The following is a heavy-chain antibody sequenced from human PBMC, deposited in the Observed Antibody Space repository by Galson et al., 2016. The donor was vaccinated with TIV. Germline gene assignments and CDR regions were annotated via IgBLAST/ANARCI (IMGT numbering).Heavy chain of an antibody. CDR1: GFTLSRYW. CDR3: ARGGYDYSNPFDY. CDR2: IKQDGSEK. J-gene: IGHJ4*02. Sequence: SLRLSCAASGFTLSRYWMKWVRQAPGKGPEWVANIKQDGSEKYYVDSVKGRFTISRDNARNSLYLQMNSLRAEDTAVYYCARGGYDYSNPFDYWGQGTLVTVSS. V-gene: IGHV3-7*01. D-gene: IGHD4-11*01.